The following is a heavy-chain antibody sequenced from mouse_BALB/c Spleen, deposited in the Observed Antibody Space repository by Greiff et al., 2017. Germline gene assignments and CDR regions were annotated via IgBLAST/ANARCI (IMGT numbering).Heavy chain of an antibody. Sequence: EVKLMESGGGLVQPGGSRKLSCAASGFTFSSFGMHWVRQAPEKGLEWVAYISSGSSTIYYADTVKGRFTISRDNPKNTLFLQMTSLRSEDTAMYDCARGRYESMDYWGQGTSVTVSS. V-gene: IGHV5-17*02. CDR3: ARGRYESMDY. CDR2: ISSGSSTI. J-gene: IGHJ4*01. CDR1: GFTFSSFG. D-gene: IGHD2-14*01.